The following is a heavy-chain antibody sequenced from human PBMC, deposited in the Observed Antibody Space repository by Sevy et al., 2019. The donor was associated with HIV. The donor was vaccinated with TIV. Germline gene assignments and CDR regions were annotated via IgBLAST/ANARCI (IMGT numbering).Heavy chain of an antibody. D-gene: IGHD6-19*01. J-gene: IGHJ4*02. V-gene: IGHV3-23*01. CDR1: GFMFSNHA. Sequence: VGSLRLSCAASGFMFSNHAMSWVRQAPGKGLEWLSSISGRSGVTTYYANSVNGRFTISRDNSQNTLFLQLSRLRAEDTAIYYCAKDLLTVAGNFDYWGQGTLVTVSS. CDR3: AKDLLTVAGNFDY. CDR2: ISGRSGVTT.